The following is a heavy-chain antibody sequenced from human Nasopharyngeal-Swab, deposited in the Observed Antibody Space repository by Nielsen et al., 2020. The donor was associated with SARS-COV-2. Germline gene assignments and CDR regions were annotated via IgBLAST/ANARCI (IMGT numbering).Heavy chain of an antibody. V-gene: IGHV3-30-3*01. J-gene: IGHJ4*02. CDR3: ARPSSGSYQSYFDY. D-gene: IGHD1-26*01. Sequence: GESLKISCAASGFTFSSYAMHWVRQAPGKGLERVAVISYDGSNKYYADSVKGRFTISRDNSKNTLYLQMNSLRAEDTAVYYCARPSSGSYQSYFDYWGQGTLVTVSS. CDR1: GFTFSSYA. CDR2: ISYDGSNK.